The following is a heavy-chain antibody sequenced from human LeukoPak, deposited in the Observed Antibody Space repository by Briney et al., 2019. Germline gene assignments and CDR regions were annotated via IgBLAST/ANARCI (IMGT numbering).Heavy chain of an antibody. D-gene: IGHD2-21*02. Sequence: PGGSLRLSCAASGFTFSIHWMTWVRQAPGKGLEWVATIKPDGKDNYSVDSVKGRFTVSRDNAKTSLYLQMNSLRAEDTAMYYCTTSDREYWGQGTLVTVSS. CDR1: GFTFSIHW. CDR3: TTSDREY. J-gene: IGHJ4*02. CDR2: IKPDGKDN. V-gene: IGHV3-7*03.